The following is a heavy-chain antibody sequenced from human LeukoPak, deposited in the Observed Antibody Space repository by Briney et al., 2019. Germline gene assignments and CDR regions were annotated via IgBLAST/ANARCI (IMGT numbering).Heavy chain of an antibody. CDR1: GGSFSVYY. CDR2: INHSGST. CDR3: ARKSVDTAMVLQAAFDY. V-gene: IGHV4-34*01. D-gene: IGHD5-18*01. Sequence: SQTLSLACAVDGGSFSVYYWSWIRQSPGKVLDWIGEINHSGSTNYNPYLKSRVTISVDTSKNQFSLKLSSVTAADTAVYYCARKSVDTAMVLQAAFDYWGQGTLVTVSS. J-gene: IGHJ4*02.